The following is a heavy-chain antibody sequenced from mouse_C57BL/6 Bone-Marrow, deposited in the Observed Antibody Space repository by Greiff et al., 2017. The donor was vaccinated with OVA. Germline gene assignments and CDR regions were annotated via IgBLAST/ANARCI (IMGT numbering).Heavy chain of an antibody. CDR1: GYAFTNYL. CDR3: ARSAAYY. J-gene: IGHJ2*01. V-gene: IGHV1-54*01. CDR2: INPGSGGT. Sequence: VKLMESGAELVRPGTSVKVSCKASGYAFTNYLIEWVKQRPGQGLEWIGVINPGSGGTNYNEKFKGKATLTADKSSSTAYMQLSSLTSEDSAVYFCARSAAYYWGQGTTLTVSS.